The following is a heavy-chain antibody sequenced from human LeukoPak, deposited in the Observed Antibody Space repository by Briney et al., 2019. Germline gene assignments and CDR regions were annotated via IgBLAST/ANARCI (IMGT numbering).Heavy chain of an antibody. J-gene: IGHJ4*02. Sequence: GGSLRLSCAASGFSFGGYAMTWVRQAPGKGPEWVSSITYNGAATYYLDSVKARFTISRDNSRSTLYLQMDSLTAEDTALYYCAKDGLYFDGSTHIYYFDSWGQGTLVAVSS. CDR2: ITYNGAAT. CDR1: GFSFGGYA. V-gene: IGHV3-23*01. D-gene: IGHD3-9*01. CDR3: AKDGLYFDGSTHIYYFDS.